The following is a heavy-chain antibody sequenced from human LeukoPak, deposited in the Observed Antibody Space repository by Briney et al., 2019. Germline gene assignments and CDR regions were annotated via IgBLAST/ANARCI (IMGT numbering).Heavy chain of an antibody. Sequence: SVKVSCKASGGTFSSYAISWVRQAPGQGFEWMGGIIPIFGTANYAQKFQGRVTITTDGSTSTAYMELSSLRSEDTAVYYCASVPTVVAANNWFDPWGQGTLVTVSS. J-gene: IGHJ5*02. D-gene: IGHD2-15*01. CDR1: GGTFSSYA. CDR2: IIPIFGTA. V-gene: IGHV1-69*05. CDR3: ASVPTVVAANNWFDP.